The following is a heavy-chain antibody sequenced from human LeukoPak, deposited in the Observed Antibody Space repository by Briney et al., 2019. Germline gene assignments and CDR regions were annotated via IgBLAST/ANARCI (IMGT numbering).Heavy chain of an antibody. V-gene: IGHV1-18*01. CDR1: GYTFNTYG. CDR2: ISAYNGNT. D-gene: IGHD3-22*01. J-gene: IGHJ3*02. CDR3: ARDSVAYYYDSSGYMPAFDI. Sequence: ASVKVSCKASGYTFNTYGISWVRQAPGQGLEWMGWISAYNGNTNYAQKLQGRVTMTTDTSTSTAYMELRSLRSDDTAVYYCARDSVAYYYDSSGYMPAFDIWGQGTMVTVSS.